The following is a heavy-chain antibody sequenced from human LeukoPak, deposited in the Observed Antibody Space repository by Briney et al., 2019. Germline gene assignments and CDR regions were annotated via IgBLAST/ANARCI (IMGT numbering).Heavy chain of an antibody. Sequence: ASVKVSCKASGYTFTSYDINWVRQATGQGLEWMGWMNPNSGNTGYAQKFQGRVTMTRNTSISTAYMGLSSLRSEDTAVYYCARKGGTENWFDPWGQGTLVTVSS. V-gene: IGHV1-8*01. CDR1: GYTFTSYD. CDR2: MNPNSGNT. J-gene: IGHJ5*02. CDR3: ARKGGTENWFDP. D-gene: IGHD1-26*01.